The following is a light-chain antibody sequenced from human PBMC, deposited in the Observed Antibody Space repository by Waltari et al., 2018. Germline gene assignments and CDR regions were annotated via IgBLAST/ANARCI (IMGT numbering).Light chain of an antibody. Sequence: EIVLTPSPATLSLSPGERATLSCRASQSVSSYLAWYQQKPGQAPRLLIYDASNRATGIPARFSGSGSGTDFTLTISSLEPEDFAVYYCQQRSNWYTFGQGTKLEIK. CDR1: QSVSSY. CDR2: DAS. J-gene: IGKJ2*01. CDR3: QQRSNWYT. V-gene: IGKV3-11*01.